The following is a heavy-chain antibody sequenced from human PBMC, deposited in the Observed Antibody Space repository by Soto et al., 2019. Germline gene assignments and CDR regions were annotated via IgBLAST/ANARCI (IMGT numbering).Heavy chain of an antibody. CDR3: ARRSLGFLRAAYYFDQ. D-gene: IGHD3-3*01. Sequence: ASVKVSCKVSGYTLTELSMHWVRQAPGKGLEWMGGFDPEDGETIYAQKFQGRVTMTGDTSTDTAYMELSSLRSEDTAVYYCARRSLGFLRAAYYFDQWGQGTLVTVSS. J-gene: IGHJ4*02. V-gene: IGHV1-24*01. CDR2: FDPEDGET. CDR1: GYTLTELS.